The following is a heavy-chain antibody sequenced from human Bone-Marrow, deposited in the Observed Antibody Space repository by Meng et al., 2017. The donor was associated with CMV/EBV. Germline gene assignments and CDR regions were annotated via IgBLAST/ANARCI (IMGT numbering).Heavy chain of an antibody. Sequence: ASVKVSCKASGYTFTSYGISWVRQAPGQGLEWMGWIKPDSGATNYAQTFRGRVTLTTDSSISTAYMDLIRLTSDDTAVYYCARDHNWGPDHWGQGTLVTVYS. CDR2: IKPDSGAT. D-gene: IGHD1-1*01. J-gene: IGHJ4*02. CDR1: GYTFTSYG. CDR3: ARDHNWGPDH. V-gene: IGHV1-2*02.